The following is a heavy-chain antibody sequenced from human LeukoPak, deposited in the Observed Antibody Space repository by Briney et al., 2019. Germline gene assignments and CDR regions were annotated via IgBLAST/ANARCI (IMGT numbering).Heavy chain of an antibody. D-gene: IGHD3-10*01. J-gene: IGHJ4*02. V-gene: IGHV4-4*02. CDR2: VYHSGDT. Sequence: PSGTLSLTCAVSGASIGSSNWWSWVRQPPGKGLEWIGEVYHSGDTNYNPSLRSRVTISADRSNNQFSLRPDSVTAADTAVFYCARGEQRGSGTVHFDFWGQGTLVTVSS. CDR1: GASIGSSNW. CDR3: ARGEQRGSGTVHFDF.